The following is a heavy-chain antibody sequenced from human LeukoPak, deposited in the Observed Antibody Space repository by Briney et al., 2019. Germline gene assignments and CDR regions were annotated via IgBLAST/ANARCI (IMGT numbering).Heavy chain of an antibody. D-gene: IGHD2-15*01. CDR1: GFTFSDYY. Sequence: GGSLRLSCAASGFTFSDYYMNWVRQAPGKGLEWVSYISSSGSTIYYADSVKGRFTISRDNAKNSLYLQMNSLRAEDTAVYYCARGGVYCSGGSCFSRARIFDYWGQGTLVTVSS. CDR2: ISSSGSTI. J-gene: IGHJ4*02. V-gene: IGHV3-11*04. CDR3: ARGGVYCSGGSCFSRARIFDY.